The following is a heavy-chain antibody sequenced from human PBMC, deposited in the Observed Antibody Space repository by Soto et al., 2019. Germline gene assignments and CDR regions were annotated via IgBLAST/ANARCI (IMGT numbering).Heavy chain of an antibody. Sequence: QVQLVQSGAEVKKPGASVKVSCKASGYTFTSYGISWVRQAPGQGLEWMGWISAYNGNTNYAQKLQGRVTMTTDTTTSTAYMELRSLRSDDTAVYYCAREGFGPMIVVPRGFDYWGQGTLVTVSS. D-gene: IGHD3-22*01. J-gene: IGHJ4*02. V-gene: IGHV1-18*01. CDR2: ISAYNGNT. CDR3: AREGFGPMIVVPRGFDY. CDR1: GYTFTSYG.